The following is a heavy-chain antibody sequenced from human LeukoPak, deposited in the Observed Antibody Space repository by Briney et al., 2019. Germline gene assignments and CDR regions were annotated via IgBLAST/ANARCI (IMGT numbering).Heavy chain of an antibody. CDR2: IIPIFGIA. CDR1: GGTFSSYA. CDR3: ARGYSMVTEEYFDY. J-gene: IGHJ4*02. D-gene: IGHD5-18*01. V-gene: IGHV1-69*04. Sequence: ASVKLSCKASGGTFSSYAISWVRQAPGHGLEWRGRIIPIFGIANYAQKFQGRVTITADKSTSTAYMELSSLRSEDTAVYYCARGYSMVTEEYFDYWGQGTLVTVSS.